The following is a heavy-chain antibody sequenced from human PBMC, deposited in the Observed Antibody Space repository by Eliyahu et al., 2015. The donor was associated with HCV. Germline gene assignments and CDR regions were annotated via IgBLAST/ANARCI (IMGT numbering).Heavy chain of an antibody. D-gene: IGHD3-10*01. Sequence: EVLLVESGGGLAQPGGSLRLSCAASGFTFTTYWXTWVRQAPGRGLEWVANIKQDGSEIYYVDSVKGRFTISRDNAKNSLYLQMNYLRAEDTAVYYCARVPRQSSYYTTGSARGFDYWGQGTLVTVSS. CDR3: ARVPRQSSYYTTGSARGFDY. V-gene: IGHV3-7*02. CDR2: IKQDGSEI. CDR1: GFTFTTYW. J-gene: IGHJ4*02.